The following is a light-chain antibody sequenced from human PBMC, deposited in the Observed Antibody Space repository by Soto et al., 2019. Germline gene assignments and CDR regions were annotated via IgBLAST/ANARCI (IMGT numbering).Light chain of an antibody. V-gene: IGLV2-14*01. Sequence: QSALTQPPSVSGSPGQSITVSCTGTTSDIDASNFVSWYQHLPGRAPKLINFEATHRPSGFSDRFSGSKAGITASLTISGIQADDEDEYFCISYKTDDTFVFGTGTQLTVL. CDR1: TSDIDASNF. CDR2: EAT. J-gene: IGLJ1*01. CDR3: ISYKTDDTFV.